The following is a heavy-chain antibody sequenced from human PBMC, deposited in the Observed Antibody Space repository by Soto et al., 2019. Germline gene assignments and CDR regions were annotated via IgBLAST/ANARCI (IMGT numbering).Heavy chain of an antibody. Sequence: QVQLQQWGAGLLKPSETLSLTCAVYGGSFSGYYWSWIRQPPGKGLEWIGEIIHSGSANYNPSLKTRVTISVDTSKNQFSLKLSSVTAADPAVYYCARGTREGWYFDLWGRGTLVTVSS. CDR3: ARGTREGWYFDL. CDR2: IIHSGSA. V-gene: IGHV4-34*12. CDR1: GGSFSGYY. J-gene: IGHJ2*01.